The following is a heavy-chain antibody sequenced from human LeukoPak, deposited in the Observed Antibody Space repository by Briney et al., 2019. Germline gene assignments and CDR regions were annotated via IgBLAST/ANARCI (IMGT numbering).Heavy chain of an antibody. CDR1: GFTFSSYA. Sequence: GGSLRLSCAASGFTFSSYALHWVRQAPGKGLEWVVLISSDGGEQYYADSVRGRFTISRDNSDNTLYLQMSSLRAEDTAVYYCARSSYYESSGYGAFDVWGQGTMVTVSS. CDR3: ARSSYYESSGYGAFDV. V-gene: IGHV3-30-3*01. CDR2: ISSDGGEQ. J-gene: IGHJ3*01. D-gene: IGHD3-22*01.